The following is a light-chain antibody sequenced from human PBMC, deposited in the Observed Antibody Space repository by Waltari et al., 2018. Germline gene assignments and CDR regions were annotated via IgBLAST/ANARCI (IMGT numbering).Light chain of an antibody. Sequence: TVLTQSPGTLSLSPGARATLSCRASQSFSSGYLAWYQQKVGQAPRLLMYGASTRATGIPDRFSGSGSGTDFTLTISRLEPEDSAVYYCQQYGNSPPWTFGQGTKVQIK. J-gene: IGKJ1*01. CDR2: GAS. CDR1: QSFSSGY. V-gene: IGKV3-20*01. CDR3: QQYGNSPPWT.